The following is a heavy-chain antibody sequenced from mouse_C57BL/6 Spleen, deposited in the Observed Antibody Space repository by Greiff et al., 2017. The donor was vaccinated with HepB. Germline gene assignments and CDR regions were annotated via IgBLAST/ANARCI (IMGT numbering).Heavy chain of an antibody. J-gene: IGHJ4*01. CDR3: ARRYGNSYYAMDY. CDR1: GYTFTSYW. CDR2: IDPSDSYI. D-gene: IGHD2-1*01. Sequence: QVQLQQPGAELVMPGASVKLSCKASGYTFTSYWMHWVKQRPGQGLEWIGEIDPSDSYINYNQKFKGKSTLTVDKSSSTAYMQLSSLTSEDSAVYYCARRYGNSYYAMDYWGQGTSVTVSS. V-gene: IGHV1-69*01.